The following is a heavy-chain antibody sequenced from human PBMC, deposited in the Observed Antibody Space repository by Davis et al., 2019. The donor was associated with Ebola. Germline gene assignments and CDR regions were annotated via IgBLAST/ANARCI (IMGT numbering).Heavy chain of an antibody. CDR3: ARAVIGFPPGY. V-gene: IGHV3-21*01. CDR1: GFTFGDYA. CDR2: ISSSSSYI. Sequence: PGGSLRLSCTASGFTFGDYAMSWVRQAPGKGLERVSSISSSSSYIYYADSVKGRFTISRDNAKNTLYLQMNSLRAEDTAVYYCARAVIGFPPGYWGQGTLVTVSS. D-gene: IGHD2/OR15-2a*01. J-gene: IGHJ4*02.